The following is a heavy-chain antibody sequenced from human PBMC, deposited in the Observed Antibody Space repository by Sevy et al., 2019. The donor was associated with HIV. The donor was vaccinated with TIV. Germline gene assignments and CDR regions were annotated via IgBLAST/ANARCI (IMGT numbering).Heavy chain of an antibody. D-gene: IGHD4-17*01. J-gene: IGHJ4*02. CDR2: IKQDGSEK. Sequence: GGSLRLSCAASGFTFSSYWMSWVRQAPGKGLEWVANIKQDGSEKYYVDSVKGRFTISRDNAKKSLYLQMNSLRAEDTAVYYCAREEGTEDYGTDYWGQGTLVTVSS. CDR1: GFTFSSYW. CDR3: AREEGTEDYGTDY. V-gene: IGHV3-7*01.